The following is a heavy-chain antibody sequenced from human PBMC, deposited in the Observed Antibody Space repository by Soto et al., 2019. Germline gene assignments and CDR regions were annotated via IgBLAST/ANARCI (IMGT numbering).Heavy chain of an antibody. J-gene: IGHJ4*02. Sequence: ESGGGVVQPGESLRLSCAGSGVTFSSYGMDWVRQAPGKGLEWVAVISYDGSNKYYVDSVKVRFTISRDNSKNTLYLQMNSLRAEDTAVYYCARDRMGAGILRYFDYMGQGMRVTFSS. CDR1: GVTFSSYG. D-gene: IGHD1-1*01. CDR2: ISYDGSNK. CDR3: ARDRMGAGILRYFDY. V-gene: IGHV3-30*03.